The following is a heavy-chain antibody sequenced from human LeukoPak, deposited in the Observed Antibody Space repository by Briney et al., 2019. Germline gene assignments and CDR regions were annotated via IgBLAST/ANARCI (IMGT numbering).Heavy chain of an antibody. Sequence: GGSLRLSCAASGFTFSSYAMSWVRQAPGKGLEWVSAISGSGGSTYYADSVKGRFTISRDNAKNSLYLQMNSLRAEDTAVYYCARGSNNWNVDTFDIWGQGTMVTVSS. D-gene: IGHD1-20*01. CDR2: ISGSGGST. J-gene: IGHJ3*02. V-gene: IGHV3-23*01. CDR1: GFTFSSYA. CDR3: ARGSNNWNVDTFDI.